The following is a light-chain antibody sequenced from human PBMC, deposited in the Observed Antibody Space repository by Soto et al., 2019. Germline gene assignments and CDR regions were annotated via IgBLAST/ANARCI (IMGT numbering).Light chain of an antibody. CDR2: AAS. V-gene: IGKV1-39*01. CDR3: KQSYSTLLT. J-gene: IGKJ5*01. CDR1: QSISSY. Sequence: DIQMTQSPSSLSASVGARVTITCRASQSISSYLNWYQQKPGKAPKLLIYAASSLQSGVPSRFSGSGSGTDFTLTISSLQPEDFATYYCKQSYSTLLTFGQGTRLEIK.